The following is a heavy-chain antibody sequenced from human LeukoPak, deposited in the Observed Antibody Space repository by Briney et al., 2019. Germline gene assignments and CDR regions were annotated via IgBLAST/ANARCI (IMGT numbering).Heavy chain of an antibody. V-gene: IGHV3-23*01. CDR3: AKDLGPWYYYDSSGIDY. J-gene: IGHJ4*02. CDR2: ISGSGGST. D-gene: IGHD3-22*01. CDR1: GFTFSSYA. Sequence: GGSLRLSCAASGFTFSSYAMSWVRQAPGKGLEWVSAISGSGGSTYYADSVKGRFTISRDNSKNTLYLQMNSLRAEDTAVYYCAKDLGPWYYYDSSGIDYWGQGTLVTVSS.